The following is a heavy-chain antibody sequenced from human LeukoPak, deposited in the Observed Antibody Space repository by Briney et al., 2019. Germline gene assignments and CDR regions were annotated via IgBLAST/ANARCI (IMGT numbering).Heavy chain of an antibody. J-gene: IGHJ4*02. CDR3: ATGAMVRGVIITWLDY. D-gene: IGHD3-10*01. V-gene: IGHV1-24*01. CDR2: FDPEDGET. CDR1: GYTLTELS. Sequence: GASVKVSCKVSGYTLTELSMHWVRQAPGKGLERMGGFDPEDGETIYAQKFQGRVTMTEDTSTDTAYMELSSLRSEDTAVYYCATGAMVRGVIITWLDYWGQGTLVTVSS.